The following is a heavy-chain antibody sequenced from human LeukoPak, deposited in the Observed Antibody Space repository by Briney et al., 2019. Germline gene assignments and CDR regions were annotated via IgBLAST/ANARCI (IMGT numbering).Heavy chain of an antibody. V-gene: IGHV3-23*01. CDR1: GFTFSSYA. CDR3: AKDQGIYRSGRP. CDR2: ISGSGGST. D-gene: IGHD3-10*01. Sequence: GGSLRLSCAASGFTFSSYAMSWVRQAPGKGLEWVSAISGSGGSTYYADSVKGRFTISRDNSKNTLCLQMNSLRAEDTAVYYCAKDQGIYRSGRPWGQGTLVTVSS. J-gene: IGHJ5*02.